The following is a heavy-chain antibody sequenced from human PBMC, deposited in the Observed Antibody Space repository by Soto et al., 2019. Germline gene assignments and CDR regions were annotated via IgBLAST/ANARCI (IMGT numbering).Heavy chain of an antibody. V-gene: IGHV4-38-2*02. CDR1: GYSISIGYY. J-gene: IGHJ3*02. CDR3: ARDSPTILARRGAFDI. D-gene: IGHD3-3*01. CDR2: IYHSGST. Sequence: SQTLPLPCSVSGYSISIGYYWGFIRHPPGKGLAGIGSIYHSGSTYYNPSLTSRVTISVAPSKNQFSLKLSSVTAADTAVYYCARDSPTILARRGAFDILGQGTMVTVS.